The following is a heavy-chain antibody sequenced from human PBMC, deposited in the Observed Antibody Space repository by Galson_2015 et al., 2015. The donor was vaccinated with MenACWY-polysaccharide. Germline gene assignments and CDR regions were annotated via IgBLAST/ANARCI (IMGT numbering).Heavy chain of an antibody. CDR3: ARGGGGSLPYFGF. V-gene: IGHV4-61*02. Sequence: LSLTCTVSGGSISSGSYYWSWIRQPAGKGLEWIGRFYTSGSTNYNPSLKSRVTISVDTSKKQFSLKLSSMTATDTAVYYCARGGGGSLPYFGFWGQVTLVTVSS. J-gene: IGHJ4*02. CDR1: GGSISSGSYY. D-gene: IGHD2-15*01. CDR2: FYTSGST.